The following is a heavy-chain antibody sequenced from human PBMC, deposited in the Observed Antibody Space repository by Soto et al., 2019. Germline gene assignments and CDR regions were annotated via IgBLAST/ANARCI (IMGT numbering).Heavy chain of an antibody. CDR1: GGSLSSGDYY. D-gene: IGHD6-13*01. Sequence: SETLSLTCTVSGGSLSSGDYYWSWIRQPPGKGLEWIGYIYYSGSTYYNPSLKSRVTISVDTSKNQFSLKLSSVTAADTAVYYCARAPIAAAGWWFDPWGQGTLVTVSS. CDR2: IYYSGST. V-gene: IGHV4-30-4*01. CDR3: ARAPIAAAGWWFDP. J-gene: IGHJ5*02.